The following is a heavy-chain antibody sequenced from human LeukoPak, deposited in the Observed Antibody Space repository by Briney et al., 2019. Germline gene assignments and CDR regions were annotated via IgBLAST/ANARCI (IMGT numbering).Heavy chain of an antibody. CDR2: IRPEGTTT. J-gene: IGHJ4*02. V-gene: IGHV3-74*03. CDR1: GFTFSTYW. Sequence: GGSLRLSCAASGFTFSTYWMHWVRHAPGKGLVWVSRIRPEGTTTAYADSVKGRFTISRDNAKNTLFLQMNSLSAEDTAVYYCARDLDWILFCYWGQGTLVTVSS. CDR3: ARDLDWILFCY. D-gene: IGHD3-9*01.